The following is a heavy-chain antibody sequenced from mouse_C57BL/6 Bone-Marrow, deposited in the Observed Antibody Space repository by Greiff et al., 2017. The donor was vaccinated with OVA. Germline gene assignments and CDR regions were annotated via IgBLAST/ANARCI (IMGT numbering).Heavy chain of an antibody. J-gene: IGHJ2*01. CDR3: ARSRIYYYGSSYEDFDY. Sequence: QVQLQQPVAELVRPGPSVKLSCKASGYTFTSYCMHWVTQRPGQGLEWIGVIDPSDSSTNSNQKFKGQAPLTVDTSSSTSYMQLSSMTSEDSAVYYCARSRIYYYGSSYEDFDYWGQGTTLTVAS. CDR1: GYTFTSYC. CDR2: IDPSDSST. D-gene: IGHD1-1*01. V-gene: IGHV1-59*01.